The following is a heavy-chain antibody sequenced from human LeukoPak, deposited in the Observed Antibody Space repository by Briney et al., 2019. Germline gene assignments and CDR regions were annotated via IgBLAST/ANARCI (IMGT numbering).Heavy chain of an antibody. CDR1: GFTFSSYG. J-gene: IGHJ6*03. Sequence: TGGSLRLSCAASGFTFSSYGMHWVRQAPGKGLEWVAVISYDGSNKYYADSVKGRFTISRDNSKNTLYLQMNSLRAEDTAVYYCAKSGCSGGSCYSPYDYYYMDVWGKGTTVTVSS. D-gene: IGHD2-15*01. CDR3: AKSGCSGGSCYSPYDYYYMDV. V-gene: IGHV3-30*18. CDR2: ISYDGSNK.